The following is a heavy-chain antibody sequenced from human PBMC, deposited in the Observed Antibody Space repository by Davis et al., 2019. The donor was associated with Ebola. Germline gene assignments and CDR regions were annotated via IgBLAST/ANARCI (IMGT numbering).Heavy chain of an antibody. V-gene: IGHV1-24*01. Sequence: ASVKVSCKVSGYTRTELSMHWVRQVPGKGLEWMGGFDPEDGEPLYSEKFQGRVTMTADTSTSTAYMELRSLRPDDTAVYYCVKHGPGVGATLEKYYYYGLDVWGQGTTVTVSS. D-gene: IGHD1-26*01. CDR3: VKHGPGVGATLEKYYYYGLDV. CDR2: FDPEDGEP. CDR1: GYTRTELS. J-gene: IGHJ6*02.